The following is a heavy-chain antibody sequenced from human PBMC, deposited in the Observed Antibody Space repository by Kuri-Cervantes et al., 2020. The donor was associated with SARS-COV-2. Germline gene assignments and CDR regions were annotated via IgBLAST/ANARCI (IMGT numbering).Heavy chain of an antibody. V-gene: IGHV3-21*01. Sequence: GESLKISCAASGFTVSSNYMSWVRQAPGKGLEWVSSISSSSSYIYYADSVKGRFTISRDNAKNSLYLQMNSLRAEDTAVYYCARDLKGDIVVVPAARSVVGAFDIWGQGTMVTVSS. CDR1: GFTVSSNY. CDR2: ISSSSSYI. CDR3: ARDLKGDIVVVPAARSVVGAFDI. D-gene: IGHD2-2*01. J-gene: IGHJ3*02.